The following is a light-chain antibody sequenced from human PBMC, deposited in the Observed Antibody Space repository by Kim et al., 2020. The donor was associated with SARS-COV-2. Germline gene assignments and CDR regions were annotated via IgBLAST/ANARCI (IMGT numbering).Light chain of an antibody. V-gene: IGLV2-23*02. CDR3: SSYARATTFVV. CDR2: QVT. J-gene: IGLJ2*01. Sequence: QSITISCTGTSSDIGSFDLVSWYQQHPGKAPKLIIYQVTQRPSGVSNRFSGSKSGNTASLTISGLLAEDESDYYCSSYARATTFVVFGGGTQLTVL. CDR1: SSDIGSFDL.